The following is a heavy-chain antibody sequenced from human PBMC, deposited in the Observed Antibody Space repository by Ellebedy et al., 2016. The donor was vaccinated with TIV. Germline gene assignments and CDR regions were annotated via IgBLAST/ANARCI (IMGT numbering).Heavy chain of an antibody. J-gene: IGHJ3*02. CDR1: GYSISSGYY. D-gene: IGHD3-22*01. CDR3: ARAQYDSSSYYASDI. V-gene: IGHV4-38-2*02. CDR2: IYHSGSI. Sequence: GSLRLSCTVSGYSISSGYYWGWIRQPPGKGLEWIGSIYHSGSIYYNPSLKSRVTISVDTSKNQFSLKLTSVTAADTAVYYCARAQYDSSSYYASDIWGQGTMVTVSS.